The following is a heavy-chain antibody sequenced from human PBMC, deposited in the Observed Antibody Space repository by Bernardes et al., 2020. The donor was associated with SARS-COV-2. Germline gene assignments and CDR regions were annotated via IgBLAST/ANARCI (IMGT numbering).Heavy chain of an antibody. V-gene: IGHV3-48*04. CDR1: GFTFSSYS. D-gene: IGHD3-3*01. Sequence: GGSLRLSCAASGFTFSSYSMNWVRQAPGKGLEWVSYISSSSTIYYADSVKGRFTISRDNAKNSLYLQMNSLRAEDTAVYYCAREVGYYDFWSGYDQYYYYMDVWGKGTTVTVSS. CDR2: ISSSSTI. CDR3: AREVGYYDFWSGYDQYYYYMDV. J-gene: IGHJ6*03.